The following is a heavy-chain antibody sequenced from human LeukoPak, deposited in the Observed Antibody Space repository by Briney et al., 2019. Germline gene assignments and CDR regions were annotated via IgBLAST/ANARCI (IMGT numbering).Heavy chain of an antibody. CDR2: IYYSTST. V-gene: IGHV4-59*08. D-gene: IGHD2-2*02. CDR1: GGSISSYY. Sequence: SETLSLTCTVSGGSISSYYWSWIRQPPGKGLEWIGYIYYSTSTQYNPSLKSRVTMSVDTSKHQFSLKLSSMTAADTAVYYCARHQCSGTRCYNFYFYGMDVWGQGTTVTVSS. J-gene: IGHJ6*02. CDR3: ARHQCSGTRCYNFYFYGMDV.